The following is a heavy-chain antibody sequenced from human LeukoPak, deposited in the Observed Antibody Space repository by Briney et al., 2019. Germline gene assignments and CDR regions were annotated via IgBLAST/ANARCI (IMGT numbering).Heavy chain of an antibody. D-gene: IGHD1-26*01. J-gene: IGHJ4*02. V-gene: IGHV4-31*03. CDR1: GGSVSIGGYY. Sequence: PSETLSLTCTVSGGSVSIGGYYWNWIRHHPGKCLEWIGFTSYSEGTYYNPSLMSRITISVDISQNQFSLKMRDVTAADTAVYFCATADWESFYFDSWGQGALVAVSS. CDR2: TSYSEGT. CDR3: ATADWESFYFDS.